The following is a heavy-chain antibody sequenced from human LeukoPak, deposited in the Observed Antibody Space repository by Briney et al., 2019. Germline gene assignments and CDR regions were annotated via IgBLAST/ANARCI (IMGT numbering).Heavy chain of an antibody. J-gene: IGHJ6*02. CDR2: TYYSGST. CDR1: GGSISSGGYY. CDR3: ARSSNTYNWNYVDRASHYYYGMDV. V-gene: IGHV4-31*03. D-gene: IGHD1-7*01. Sequence: SETLSLTCTVSGGSISSGGYYWSWIRQHPGQGLEWIGYTYYSGSTYYNPSLKSRVTISVDTSKNQFSLKLSSVTAADTAVYYCARSSNTYNWNYVDRASHYYYGMDVWGQGTTVTVSS.